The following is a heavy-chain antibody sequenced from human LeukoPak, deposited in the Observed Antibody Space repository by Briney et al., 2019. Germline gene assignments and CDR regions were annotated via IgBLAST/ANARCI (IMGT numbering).Heavy chain of an antibody. CDR2: INHSGST. CDR3: AKEGYDFWSGYYHDDY. D-gene: IGHD3-3*01. Sequence: SETLSLTCAVYGGSFSGYYWSWIRQPPGKGLGWIGEINHSGSTNYNPSLKSRVTISVDTSKNQFSLKLSSVTAADTAVYYCAKEGYDFWSGYYHDDYWGQGTLVTVSS. J-gene: IGHJ4*02. CDR1: GGSFSGYY. V-gene: IGHV4-34*01.